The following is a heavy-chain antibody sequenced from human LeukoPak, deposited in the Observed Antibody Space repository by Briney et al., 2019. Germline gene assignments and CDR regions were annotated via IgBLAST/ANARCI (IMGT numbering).Heavy chain of an antibody. Sequence: GGSLRLSCAASGFTFSSYWMTWVRQAPGKGLEWVGFIASETYGGTAEYAASVKGRFIISRDDSKSIAYLQMNSLKTEDTAVYYCTRDQTPYYWGQGTLVTVSS. J-gene: IGHJ4*02. CDR2: IASETYGGTA. CDR3: TRDQTPYY. CDR1: GFTFSSYW. V-gene: IGHV3-49*04.